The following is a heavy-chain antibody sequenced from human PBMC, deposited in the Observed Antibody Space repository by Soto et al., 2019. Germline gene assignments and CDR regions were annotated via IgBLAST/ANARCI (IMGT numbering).Heavy chain of an antibody. D-gene: IGHD6-6*01. Sequence: SGPTLVNPTQTLTLTCTFSGFSFSTRGVGVGWIRQPPGKPLQWLALIYWDDDKRYSPSLKSRLTLTKDTSKNQVVLRMTNMDPEDTATYYCAQRKDSGSGYYFDHWGQGTRVTVSS. J-gene: IGHJ4*02. CDR2: IYWDDDK. V-gene: IGHV2-5*02. CDR3: AQRKDSGSGYYFDH. CDR1: GFSFSTRGVG.